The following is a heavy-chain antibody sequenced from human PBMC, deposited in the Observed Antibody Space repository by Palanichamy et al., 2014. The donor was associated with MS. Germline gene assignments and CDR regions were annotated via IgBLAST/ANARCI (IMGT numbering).Heavy chain of an antibody. CDR2: INAGNGNT. J-gene: IGHJ4*02. CDR3: AREHDSWSGYSSDF. Sequence: QVQLVQSGAEVKKPGASVKVSCKASGYAFTDYAIHWVRQAPGQRLEWMGWINAGNGNTKYSQKFQSRVTITRDTSADTAYMELSSLRSEDTALYYCAREHDSWSGYSSDFWGQGTLVTASS. D-gene: IGHD3-3*01. CDR1: GYAFTDYA. V-gene: IGHV1-3*01.